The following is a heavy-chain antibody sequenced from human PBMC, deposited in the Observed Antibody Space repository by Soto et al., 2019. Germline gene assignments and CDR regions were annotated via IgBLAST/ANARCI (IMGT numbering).Heavy chain of an antibody. CDR2: ISSSSSTI. CDR1: GFTFSSYS. D-gene: IGHD2-15*01. V-gene: IGHV3-48*01. CDR3: ARDCRLKKYYYYYMDV. Sequence: GGSLRLSCAASGFTFSSYSMNWVRQAPGKGLEWVSYISSSSSTIYYADSVKGRFTISRDNANNSLYLQMNSLTAEDTAVYYCARDCRLKKYYYYYMDVWGKGTTVTVSS. J-gene: IGHJ6*03.